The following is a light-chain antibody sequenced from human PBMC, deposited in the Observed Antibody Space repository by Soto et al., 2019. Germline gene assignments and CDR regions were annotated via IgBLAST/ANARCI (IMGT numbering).Light chain of an antibody. CDR2: GSS. Sequence: EVVLTQSPGTLSLSPGERATLSCRASQSVSNKYLAWYQQKPGQAPRLLIFGSSDRATGIPDRFSGSGSGTDFTRTSSRLEPEDFAVYYWQQYGSAPPYTFGQGTKLEIK. V-gene: IGKV3-20*01. CDR3: QQYGSAPPYT. CDR1: QSVSNKY. J-gene: IGKJ2*01.